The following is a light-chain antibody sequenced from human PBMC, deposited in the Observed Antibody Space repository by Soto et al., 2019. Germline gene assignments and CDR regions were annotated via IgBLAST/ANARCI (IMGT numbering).Light chain of an antibody. CDR3: QQRSNWPGA. Sequence: EIVLTQSPATLSLSPGERATLSCRASQSVSSYLAWYQQKPGQAPRLLIYDASNRATGIPARFSGSGSGTDFPLTISSLEPEDFAVYYCQQRSNWPGAFGGGTKVEIK. J-gene: IGKJ4*01. CDR2: DAS. V-gene: IGKV3-11*01. CDR1: QSVSSY.